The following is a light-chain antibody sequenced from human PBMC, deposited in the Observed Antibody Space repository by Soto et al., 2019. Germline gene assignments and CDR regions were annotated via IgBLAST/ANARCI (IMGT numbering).Light chain of an antibody. CDR1: RSSSSW. CDR2: DAC. J-gene: IGKJ1*01. Sequence: IHIGQSPSTLPGAVGNRPTITRRAIRSSSSWVAWYQQKPRKAPKLLIDDACSLESGVPSRFSGSGSGTEFTLTISSLQPDVSATYYCQQYNCYWRTFGQGTKVDI. V-gene: IGKV1-5*01. CDR3: QQYNCYWRT.